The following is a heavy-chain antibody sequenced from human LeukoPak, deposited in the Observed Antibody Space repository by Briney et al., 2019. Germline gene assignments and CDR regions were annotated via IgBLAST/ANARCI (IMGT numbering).Heavy chain of an antibody. J-gene: IGHJ4*02. CDR3: ARSYYYDSSGYYQSDY. CDR2: IIPIFGTA. Sequence: SVKVSCKASGGTFSSYAISWVRQAPGQGLEWMGGIIPIFGTANYAQKFQGRVTITADESTSTAYMELSSLRSEDTAVYYCARSYYYDSSGYYQSDYWGQGTLVTVSS. CDR1: GGTFSSYA. V-gene: IGHV1-69*13. D-gene: IGHD3-22*01.